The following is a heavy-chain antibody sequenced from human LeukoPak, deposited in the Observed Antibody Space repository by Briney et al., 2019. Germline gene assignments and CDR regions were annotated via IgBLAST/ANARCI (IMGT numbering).Heavy chain of an antibody. D-gene: IGHD3-22*01. CDR2: INWDGGST. CDR3: AKVGYDSSGYYYVDY. CDR1: GFTFDDYG. J-gene: IGHJ4*02. Sequence: GGSLRLSCAASGFTFDDYGMSWVRQAPGKGLEWVSGINWDGGSTGYADSVKGRFTISRDNAKNSLYLQMNSLRAEDTAVYYCAKVGYDSSGYYYVDYWGQGTLVTVSS. V-gene: IGHV3-20*04.